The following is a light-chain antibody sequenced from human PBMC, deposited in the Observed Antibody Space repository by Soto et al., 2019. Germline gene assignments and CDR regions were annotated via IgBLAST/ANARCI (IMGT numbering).Light chain of an antibody. Sequence: EIVMTQSPSTLSGSAGERATLSCRASQSVSSNLAWFQQKPGQAPRLIIYGASTRDTGISARFSGSGSGTEFTLTISSLQSGDFAVYHCQQYNKWPPTFGQGTK. CDR1: QSVSSN. CDR3: QQYNKWPPT. J-gene: IGKJ1*01. V-gene: IGKV3-15*01. CDR2: GAS.